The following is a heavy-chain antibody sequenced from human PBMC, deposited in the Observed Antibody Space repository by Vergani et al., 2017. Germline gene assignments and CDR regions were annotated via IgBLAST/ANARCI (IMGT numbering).Heavy chain of an antibody. CDR3: ARGAGGDYVSSFDY. D-gene: IGHD3-16*01. CDR2: ISYDGSNK. CDR1: VFTSSSYA. V-gene: IGHV3-30-3*01. J-gene: IGHJ4*02. Sequence: QVQLLESGGGVVQPGRSLRLSCAASVFTSSSYAMHWVREAPGRGREWVAVISYDGSNKYYADSGKGRFTISRDNSKNTLYLQMISLRAEDTAVYYCARGAGGDYVSSFDYWGQGTLVTVSS.